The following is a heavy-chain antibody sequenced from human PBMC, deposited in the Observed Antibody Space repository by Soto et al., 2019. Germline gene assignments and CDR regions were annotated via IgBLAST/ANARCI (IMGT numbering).Heavy chain of an antibody. Sequence: GRSLRLSCAASGFSFSSYSMNWVRQAPGKGLEWVSSITSSGSYIYYADSVKGRFTVSRDNARNSLYLQMNSLRVEDTAVYYCARIGGEYHPNCFDFWGQGTLVTVSS. V-gene: IGHV3-21*01. CDR3: ARIGGEYHPNCFDF. CDR2: ITSSGSYI. J-gene: IGHJ4*02. CDR1: GFSFSSYS. D-gene: IGHD2-2*01.